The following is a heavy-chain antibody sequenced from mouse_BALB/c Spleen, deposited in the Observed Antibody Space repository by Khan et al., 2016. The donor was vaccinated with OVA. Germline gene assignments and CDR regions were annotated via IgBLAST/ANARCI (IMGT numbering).Heavy chain of an antibody. Sequence: EVQLQESGPGLVKPSQSLSLTCTVTGYSITTDYAWNWIRQFPGNKLEWMGYISYSGNTKYNPSLKSRISITRDTSKNQFFLQLKSVTTEDTARYYCARVYVGDFDYWGQGTTLTVSS. CDR1: GYSITTDYA. D-gene: IGHD1-1*01. V-gene: IGHV3-2*02. CDR2: ISYSGNT. CDR3: ARVYVGDFDY. J-gene: IGHJ2*01.